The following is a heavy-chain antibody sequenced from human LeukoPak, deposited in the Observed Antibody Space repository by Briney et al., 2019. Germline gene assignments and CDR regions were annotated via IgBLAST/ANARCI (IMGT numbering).Heavy chain of an antibody. CDR2: IKQDGSQK. Sequence: GGSLRLSCVASGFTFSSYWMSWVRQAPGKGLEWVANIKQDGSQKYYVDSVKGRFTVSRDNAKNSLYLQMNSLRVDDTAVYYCANYYNSGPQGDYWGQGTLSPSPQ. CDR1: GFTFSSYW. CDR3: ANYYNSGPQGDY. V-gene: IGHV3-7*01. D-gene: IGHD3-10*01. J-gene: IGHJ4*02.